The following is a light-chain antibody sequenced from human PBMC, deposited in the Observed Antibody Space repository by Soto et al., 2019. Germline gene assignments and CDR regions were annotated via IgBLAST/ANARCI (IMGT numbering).Light chain of an antibody. Sequence: EIVLTQSPATLSVSPGERATLSCRASQSVGNNFAWYQQKPGPAPRLLIFATSTRATGVPARFSGSGSGTEFTLTISSLQSEYFAVYYCQQYGDWPLTFGGGAKVEIE. CDR2: ATS. CDR3: QQYGDWPLT. V-gene: IGKV3-15*01. CDR1: QSVGNN. J-gene: IGKJ4*01.